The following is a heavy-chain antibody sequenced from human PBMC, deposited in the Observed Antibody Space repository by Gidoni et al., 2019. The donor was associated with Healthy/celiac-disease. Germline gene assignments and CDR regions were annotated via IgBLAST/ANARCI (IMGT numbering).Heavy chain of an antibody. D-gene: IGHD5-18*01. CDR3: AKARGYSYGFYFDY. J-gene: IGHJ4*02. Sequence: EVQLVESGGGLVQPGRSLRLSCAASGFTFDDYAMPWVRQAPGKGLEWVSGISWNSGSIGYADSVKGRFTISRDNAKNSLYLQMNSLRAEDTALYYCAKARGYSYGFYFDYWGQGTLVTVSS. V-gene: IGHV3-9*01. CDR2: ISWNSGSI. CDR1: GFTFDDYA.